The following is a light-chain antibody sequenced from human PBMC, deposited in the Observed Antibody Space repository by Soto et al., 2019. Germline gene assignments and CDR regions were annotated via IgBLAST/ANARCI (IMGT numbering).Light chain of an antibody. Sequence: DIQMTTSPSSLSASVVDRVTITCRASQSISSYLNWYQQKPGKAPKLLIYAASSLQSGVPSRFSGSGSGTDFTLTISSLQPEDFATDYCQQSYSTPITFGQGTRLEIK. J-gene: IGKJ5*01. CDR3: QQSYSTPIT. CDR1: QSISSY. V-gene: IGKV1-39*01. CDR2: AAS.